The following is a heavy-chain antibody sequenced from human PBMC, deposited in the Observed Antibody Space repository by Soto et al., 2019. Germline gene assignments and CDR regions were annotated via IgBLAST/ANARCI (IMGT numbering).Heavy chain of an antibody. V-gene: IGHV3-23*01. D-gene: IGHD3-22*01. CDR2: TSGSGGSA. CDR1: GFTFSSYA. CDR3: AKVHTYYYESSGYADNYYYYYAMDV. Sequence: GGSLRLSCAASGFTFSSYAMSWVRQAPGKGLEWVSATSGSGGSAHYADSVKGRFTISRDNSKNRLYLQMNSLRAEDTAVYYCAKVHTYYYESSGYADNYYYYYAMDVWGQGTTVTVSS. J-gene: IGHJ6*02.